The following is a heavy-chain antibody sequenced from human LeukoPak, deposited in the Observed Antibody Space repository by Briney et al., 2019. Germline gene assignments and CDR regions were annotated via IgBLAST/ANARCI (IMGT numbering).Heavy chain of an antibody. V-gene: IGHV3-74*01. CDR2: INSDGSST. J-gene: IGHJ4*02. CDR1: GFTFSSYW. D-gene: IGHD3-10*01. CDR3: ARVPRVRGVYFDY. Sequence: GGSLRLSCAASGFTFSSYWMHWVRQAPGKGLVWVSRINSDGSSTSYADSVKGRFTISRDNAKNTLYLQMNSLRAEDTAVYYCARVPRVRGVYFDYWGQGTLVTVSS.